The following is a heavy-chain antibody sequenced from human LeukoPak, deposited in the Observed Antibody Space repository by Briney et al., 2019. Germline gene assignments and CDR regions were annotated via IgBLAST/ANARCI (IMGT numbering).Heavy chain of an antibody. Sequence: SETLSLTCTVSGGSISGYYWSWIRQPPGKGLEWIGYIYYSGSTNYNPSLKSRVTISVDTSKNQFSLKLSSVTAADTAVYYCARESPGAARRYWYFDLWGRGTLVTVSS. J-gene: IGHJ2*01. V-gene: IGHV4-59*01. D-gene: IGHD6-6*01. CDR1: GGSISGYY. CDR3: ARESPGAARRYWYFDL. CDR2: IYYSGST.